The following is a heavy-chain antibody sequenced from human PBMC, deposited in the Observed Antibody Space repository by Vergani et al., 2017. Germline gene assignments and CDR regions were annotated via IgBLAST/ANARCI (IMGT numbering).Heavy chain of an antibody. CDR2: IIPILGIA. Sequence: QVQLVQSGAEVKKPGSSVKVSCKASGGTFSSYTISWVRQAPGQGLEWMGRIIPILGIANYAQKFQGRVTITADKSTSTAYMELRSLRSDDTAVYYCARVGYCSSTSCYFDYWGQGTLVTVSS. V-gene: IGHV1-69*02. CDR3: ARVGYCSSTSCYFDY. CDR1: GGTFSSYT. J-gene: IGHJ4*02. D-gene: IGHD2-2*01.